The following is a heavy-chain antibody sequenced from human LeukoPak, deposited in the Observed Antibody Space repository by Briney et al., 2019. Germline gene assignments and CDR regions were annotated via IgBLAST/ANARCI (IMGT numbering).Heavy chain of an antibody. V-gene: IGHV1-69*05. D-gene: IGHD6-6*01. J-gene: IGHJ4*02. CDR3: ARVGIGAARPVAYFDY. Sequence: SVKVSCKASGGTFSSYAISWLRQAPGQGLEWMGGIIPIFGTANYAQKFQGRVTITTDESTSTAYMELSSLRSEDTAVYYCARVGIGAARPVAYFDYWGQGTLVTVSS. CDR2: IIPIFGTA. CDR1: GGTFSSYA.